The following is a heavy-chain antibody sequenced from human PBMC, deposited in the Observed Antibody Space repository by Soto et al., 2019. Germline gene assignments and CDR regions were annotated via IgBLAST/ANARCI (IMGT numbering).Heavy chain of an antibody. D-gene: IGHD1-26*01. J-gene: IGHJ4*02. Sequence: LEWLALIDWADDKYYSTSLKTRLTISKDTSKNQVVLTMTNVDPVDTATYYCARIHGPSGNYELDYWGQGTLVTVSS. CDR3: ARIHGPSGNYELDY. V-gene: IGHV2-70*13. CDR2: IDWADDK.